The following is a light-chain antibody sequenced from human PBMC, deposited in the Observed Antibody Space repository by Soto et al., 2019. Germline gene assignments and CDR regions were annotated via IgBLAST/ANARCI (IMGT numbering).Light chain of an antibody. V-gene: IGLV1-47*01. J-gene: IGLJ2*01. Sequence: QSVLTQPTSASGAPGQRVTISCSGSSSNIGSNYVYWYQQLPGTVPQLLIYRNNERPSGAPDRFSGSKSCTSASLAISGLRSEDEADYYCAALDDSLSGVVFGGGTKLTVL. CDR1: SSNIGSNY. CDR2: RNN. CDR3: AALDDSLSGVV.